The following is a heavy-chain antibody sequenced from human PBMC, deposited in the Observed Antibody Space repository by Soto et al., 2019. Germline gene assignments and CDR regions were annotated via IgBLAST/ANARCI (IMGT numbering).Heavy chain of an antibody. Sequence: WETLSLTCTVSGDSISTFYWGWMRQSPGKELEWIGYVYYTGSTNYNPSLKSRVTISVDRSKNQFSLKLTSANAADTAVYYCARGRTVRNYADDSSDYFYFFDYWGQGTQVTVSS. J-gene: IGHJ4*02. CDR2: VYYTGST. CDR1: GDSISTFY. D-gene: IGHD3-22*01. CDR3: ARGRTVRNYADDSSDYFYFFDY. V-gene: IGHV4-59*01.